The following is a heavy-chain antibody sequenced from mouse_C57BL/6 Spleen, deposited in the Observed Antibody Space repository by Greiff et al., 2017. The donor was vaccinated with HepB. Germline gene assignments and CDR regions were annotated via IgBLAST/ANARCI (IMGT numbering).Heavy chain of an antibody. CDR3: ARGDWLLPFAY. Sequence: EVQLQQSGPELVKPGASVKISCKASGYTFTDYYMNWVKQSHGKSLEWIGDINPNNGGTSYNQKFKGKATLTVDKSSSTAYMELRSLTSEDSAVYDCARGDWLLPFAYWGQGTLVTVSA. CDR1: GYTFTDYY. CDR2: INPNNGGT. D-gene: IGHD2-3*01. V-gene: IGHV1-26*01. J-gene: IGHJ3*01.